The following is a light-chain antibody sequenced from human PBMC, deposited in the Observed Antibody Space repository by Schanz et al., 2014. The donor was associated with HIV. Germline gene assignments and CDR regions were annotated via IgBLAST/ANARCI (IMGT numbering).Light chain of an antibody. CDR3: QSYDSSLSDSRV. Sequence: QSVLTQPPSVSGAPGQRVTISCTGSSSNIGAGYDVHWSQQLPGTAPKLLIYGNSNRPSGVPDRFSGSKSGTSASLAITGLQAEDEAEYYCQSYDSSLSDSRVFGRGTKLTVL. CDR2: GNS. V-gene: IGLV1-40*01. J-gene: IGLJ3*02. CDR1: SSNIGAGYD.